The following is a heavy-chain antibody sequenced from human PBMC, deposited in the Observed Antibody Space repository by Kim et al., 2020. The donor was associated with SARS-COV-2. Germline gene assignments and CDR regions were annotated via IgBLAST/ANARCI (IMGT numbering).Heavy chain of an antibody. V-gene: IGHV3-74*03. CDR2: ST. D-gene: IGHD6-19*01. J-gene: IGHJ4*02. CDR3: AIGSSGWFPN. Sequence: STTDAHHVKSRITNSRDNAKNTVYLQMNSLGAEDTAVYYCAIGSSGWFPNWGQGTLVTVSS.